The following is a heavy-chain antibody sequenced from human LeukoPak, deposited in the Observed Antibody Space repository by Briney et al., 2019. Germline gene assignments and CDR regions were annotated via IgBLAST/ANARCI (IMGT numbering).Heavy chain of an antibody. CDR1: GYSISSSNW. J-gene: IGHJ5*02. Sequence: SETLSLTCAVSGYSISSSNWWGWIRQPPGKGLEWIGYIYYSGSTDYNPSLKSRVTMSVDTSKNQFSLKLSSVTAVDTAVYYCARLISGTLAGFDPCGQGTLVTVSS. CDR2: IYYSGST. D-gene: IGHD1-20*01. CDR3: ARLISGTLAGFDP. V-gene: IGHV4-28*01.